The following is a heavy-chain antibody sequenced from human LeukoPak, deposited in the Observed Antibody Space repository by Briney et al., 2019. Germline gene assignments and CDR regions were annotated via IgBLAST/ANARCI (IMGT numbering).Heavy chain of an antibody. CDR1: GGSISSYY. CDR3: ASTSPSSIVVVPAAIDY. J-gene: IGHJ4*02. Sequence: SETLSLTCTVSGGSISSYYWGWIRQPPGKGLEWIGSIYYSGSTYYNPSLKSRVTISVDTSKNQFSLKLSSVTAADTAVYYCASTSPSSIVVVPAAIDYWGQGTLVTVSS. D-gene: IGHD2-2*01. CDR2: IYYSGST. V-gene: IGHV4-39*01.